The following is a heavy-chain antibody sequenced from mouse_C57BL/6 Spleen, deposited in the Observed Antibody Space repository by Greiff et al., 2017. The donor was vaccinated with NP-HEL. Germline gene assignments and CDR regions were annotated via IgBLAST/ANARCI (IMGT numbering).Heavy chain of an antibody. J-gene: IGHJ4*01. D-gene: IGHD2-10*02. Sequence: EVQVVESEGGLVQPGSSMKLSCTASGFTFSDYYMAWVRQVPEKGLEWVANINYDGSSTYYLDSLKSRFIISRDNAKNILYLQMSSLKSEDTATYYCARYGYYAMDYWGQGTSVTVSS. CDR3: ARYGYYAMDY. CDR2: INYDGSST. CDR1: GFTFSDYY. V-gene: IGHV5-16*01.